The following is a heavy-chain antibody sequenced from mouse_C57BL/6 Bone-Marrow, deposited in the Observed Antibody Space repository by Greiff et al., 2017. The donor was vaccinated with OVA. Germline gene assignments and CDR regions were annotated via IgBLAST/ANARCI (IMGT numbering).Heavy chain of an antibody. CDR3: ARLDAMDY. V-gene: IGHV5-12*01. J-gene: IGHJ4*01. Sequence: EVQLVESGGGLVQPGGSLKLSCAASGFTFSDFYMYWIRQTPEKRLEWFAYISNGGGSTYYPDTVKGRFTISRDNAKNTLYLQMSRLKSEDTAMYYCARLDAMDYWGQGTAVTVSS. CDR2: ISNGGGST. CDR1: GFTFSDFY.